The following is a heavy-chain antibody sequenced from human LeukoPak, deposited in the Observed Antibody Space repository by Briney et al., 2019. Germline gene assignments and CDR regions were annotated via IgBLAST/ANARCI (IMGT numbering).Heavy chain of an antibody. J-gene: IGHJ6*03. Sequence: SETLSLTCTVSGDSISSGSYYWSWIRPPAGKGLEWIGRTYTSGRTNSNPSLKSRVTISIDTSKNQFSLKLSSVTAADTAVYYCARGVYCSTTSCPPHFYYYHMDVWGKGTTVTVSS. CDR2: TYTSGRT. CDR3: ARGVYCSTTSCPPHFYYYHMDV. V-gene: IGHV4-61*02. CDR1: GDSISSGSYY. D-gene: IGHD2-2*01.